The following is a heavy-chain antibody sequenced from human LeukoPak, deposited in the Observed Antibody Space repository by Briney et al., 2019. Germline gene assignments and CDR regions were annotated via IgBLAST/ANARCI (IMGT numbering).Heavy chain of an antibody. D-gene: IGHD6-13*01. V-gene: IGHV1-2*02. CDR2: INPNSGGT. J-gene: IGHJ6*03. CDR3: AKAAAGSQHSYYYYYYLDV. Sequence: ASVKVSCKASGYTFTGYYMHWVRQAPGQGLEWMGWINPNSGGTNYAQKSQGRVTMTRDTSISTAYMELSWLRSDDTAVYYCAKAAAGSQHSYYYYYYLDVWGTGTTVTISS. CDR1: GYTFTGYY.